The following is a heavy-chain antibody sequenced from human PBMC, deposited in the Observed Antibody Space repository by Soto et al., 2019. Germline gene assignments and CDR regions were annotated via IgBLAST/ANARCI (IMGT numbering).Heavy chain of an antibody. D-gene: IGHD2-15*01. J-gene: IGHJ4*02. CDR2: ISASGGST. Sequence: PGGSLRLSCAASGFTFSSYAMSWVRQAPGKGLEWVSGISASGGSTYYADSVKGRFTISRDNSKNTLYLQMNSLRAEDTAVYFCARWRANNYFDYWGQGTLVTVSS. CDR1: GFTFSSYA. CDR3: ARWRANNYFDY. V-gene: IGHV3-23*01.